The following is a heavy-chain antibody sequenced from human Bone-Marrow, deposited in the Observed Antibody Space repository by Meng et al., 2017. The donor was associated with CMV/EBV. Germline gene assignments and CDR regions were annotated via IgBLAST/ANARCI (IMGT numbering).Heavy chain of an antibody. CDR1: GFTFSTYN. CDR2: ISSSSSTI. Sequence: GESLKISCAASGFTFSTYNMNWVRQAPGKGLEWVSYISSSSSTIYYANSVKGRFTFSRDNAKNSLYLQMNSLRAEDTAVYYCARDGFVVGADYFDYWGQGTLVTVSS. V-gene: IGHV3-48*04. CDR3: ARDGFVVGADYFDY. D-gene: IGHD1-26*01. J-gene: IGHJ4*02.